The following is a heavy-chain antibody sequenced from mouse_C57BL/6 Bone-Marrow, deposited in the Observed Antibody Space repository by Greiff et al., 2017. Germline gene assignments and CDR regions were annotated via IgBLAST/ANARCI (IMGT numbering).Heavy chain of an antibody. CDR3: ARDGSSAWFAY. J-gene: IGHJ3*01. Sequence: EVMLVESGPGMVKPSQSLSLTCTVTGYSITSGYDWHWIRHFPGNKLEWMGYISYSGSTNYNPSLKSRISITHDTSKNHFFLKLNSVTTEDTATYYCARDGSSAWFAYWGQGTLVTVSA. V-gene: IGHV3-1*01. CDR2: ISYSGST. CDR1: GYSITSGYD. D-gene: IGHD1-1*01.